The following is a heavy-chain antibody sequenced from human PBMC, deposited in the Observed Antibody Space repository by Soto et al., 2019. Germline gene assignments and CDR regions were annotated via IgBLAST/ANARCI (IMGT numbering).Heavy chain of an antibody. Sequence: QITLKESGPTLVKPTQTLTLTCTFSGFSLSTSGVGVGWIRQPPGKALEWLALIYWDDDKRYSPSLKSRLTIPKETPQNQGVLKMTNMDPGETATYYCAHSHSGSYYGPAYYYGMDVWGQGTTVTVSS. D-gene: IGHD3-10*01. CDR2: IYWDDDK. CDR1: GFSLSTSGVG. J-gene: IGHJ6*02. CDR3: AHSHSGSYYGPAYYYGMDV. V-gene: IGHV2-5*02.